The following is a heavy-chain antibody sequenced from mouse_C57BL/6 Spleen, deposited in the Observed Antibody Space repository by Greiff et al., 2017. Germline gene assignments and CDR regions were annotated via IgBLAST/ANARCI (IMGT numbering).Heavy chain of an antibody. CDR1: GYTFTDYY. J-gene: IGHJ2*01. CDR3: ARNWDVGFDY. Sequence: EVQLQQSGPELVKPGASVKISCKASGYTFTDYYMNWVKQSHGKSLEWIGDINPNNGGTSYNQKFKGKATLTVDKSSSTAYMELRSLTSEDSAVYYCARNWDVGFDYWGQGTTLTVSS. V-gene: IGHV1-26*01. CDR2: INPNNGGT. D-gene: IGHD4-1*01.